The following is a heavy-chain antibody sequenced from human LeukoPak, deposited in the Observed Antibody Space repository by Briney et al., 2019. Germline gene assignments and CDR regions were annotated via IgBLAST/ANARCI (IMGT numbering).Heavy chain of an antibody. V-gene: IGHV3-30*04. CDR1: EFTFSTYA. CDR3: ARLPVDAFDI. D-gene: IGHD1-14*01. CDR2: ISYDGTNK. Sequence: GGSLRLSCVASEFTFSTYAMHWVRQAPGEGLEWVAAISYDGTNKYYADSVKGRFTISRDNSKNTMYLQMSSLRAEDTAVYYCARLPVDAFDIWGQGTMVTVSS. J-gene: IGHJ3*02.